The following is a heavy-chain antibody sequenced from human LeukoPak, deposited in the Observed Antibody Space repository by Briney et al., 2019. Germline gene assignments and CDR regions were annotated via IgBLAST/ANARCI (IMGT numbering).Heavy chain of an antibody. CDR3: ARDYYGSGVNWFDP. J-gene: IGHJ5*02. V-gene: IGHV4-4*07. CDR2: IYTSGST. D-gene: IGHD3-10*01. CDR1: GGSMDSYY. Sequence: SETLSLTCSVSGGSMDSYYWSWIRQPAGKGLEWTGRIYTSGSTNYNPSLKSRVTMSVDTSKNQFSLKLSSVTAADTAVYYCARDYYGSGVNWFDPWGQGTLVTVSS.